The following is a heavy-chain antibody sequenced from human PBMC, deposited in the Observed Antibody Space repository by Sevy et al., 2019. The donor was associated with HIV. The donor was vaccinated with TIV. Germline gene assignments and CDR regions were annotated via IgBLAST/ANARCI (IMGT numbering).Heavy chain of an antibody. Sequence: GGSLRLSCAASGFTFSDYGMHWVRQAPGKGLEWVAVIWSDGSNKYYGDSLKGRFTISRDSSKNTLFLQMNSLRVDDTAVYYCAREERSGTTTSFDYWGQGALVTVSS. V-gene: IGHV3-33*01. CDR3: AREERSGTTTSFDY. J-gene: IGHJ4*02. CDR2: IWSDGSNK. D-gene: IGHD1-7*01. CDR1: GFTFSDYG.